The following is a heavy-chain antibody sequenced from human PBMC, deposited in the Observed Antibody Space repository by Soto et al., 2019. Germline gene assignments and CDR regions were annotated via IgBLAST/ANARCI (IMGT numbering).Heavy chain of an antibody. CDR1: GFAFGNSW. Sequence: HPGGSLRLSCAASGFAFGNSWMNWVRQAPGKGLEWVANINQDGSNKNYVDSVKGRFTISRDNAKNSLYLQMNSLRAEDTAVYYCARDSRITGTTWGFYYYYGMDVWGQGTTVTVSS. CDR3: ARDSRITGTTWGFYYYYGMDV. V-gene: IGHV3-7*01. J-gene: IGHJ6*02. CDR2: INQDGSNK. D-gene: IGHD1-7*01.